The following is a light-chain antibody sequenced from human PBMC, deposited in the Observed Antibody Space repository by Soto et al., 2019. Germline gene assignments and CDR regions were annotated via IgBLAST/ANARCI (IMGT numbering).Light chain of an antibody. CDR3: EQHYCAPFT. CDR2: WAS. Sequence: DIVMTQSPDSLAVSLGERATINCKSSQSVLSISNNKNYLTWHQQKPGQPPKLLIYWASTRESVVPDRFSGCGPWTDFTLTISGLLAEDVAVYYCEQHYCAPFTFGPGTNVDIK. V-gene: IGKV4-1*01. CDR1: QSVLSISNNKNY. J-gene: IGKJ3*01.